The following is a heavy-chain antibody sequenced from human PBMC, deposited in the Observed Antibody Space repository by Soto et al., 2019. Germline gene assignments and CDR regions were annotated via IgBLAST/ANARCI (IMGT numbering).Heavy chain of an antibody. V-gene: IGHV4-39*01. CDR2: MYYSGST. J-gene: IGHJ5*02. CDR1: GGSFSGNY. D-gene: IGHD2-15*01. Sequence: SSETLSLTCAVYGGSFSGNYWTWVRQPPGKGLEWIGSMYYSGSTYYNPSLKSRVTISVDTSKNQFSLKLSSVTAADTAVYYCARHPGYCSGGSCYPAPNWFDPWGQGTLVTVSS. CDR3: ARHPGYCSGGSCYPAPNWFDP.